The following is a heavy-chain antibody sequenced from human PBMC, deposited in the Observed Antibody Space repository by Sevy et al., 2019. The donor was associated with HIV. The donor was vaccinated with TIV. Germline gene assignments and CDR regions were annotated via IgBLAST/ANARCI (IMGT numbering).Heavy chain of an antibody. D-gene: IGHD6-13*01. CDR1: GFTFFSHV. V-gene: IGHV3-23*01. CDR3: ATGTTDSSISWVFDV. J-gene: IGHJ3*01. CDR2: LSGSGGTT. Sequence: GGSLRLSCAASGFTFFSHVMSWVRQAPGKGLEWVSGLSGSGGTTYYADSVKGRFSISRDNSKTKLYLQMSSLRIEDTAVYYCATGTTDSSISWVFDVWGQGTMVTVSS.